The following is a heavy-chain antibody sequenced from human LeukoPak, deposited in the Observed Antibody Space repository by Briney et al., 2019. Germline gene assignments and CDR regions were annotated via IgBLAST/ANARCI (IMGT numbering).Heavy chain of an antibody. CDR3: ARVYSRRSSGYYYADY. D-gene: IGHD3-22*01. CDR1: GYTFSSYD. V-gene: IGHV1-8*01. Sequence: ASVKVSCKASGYTFSSYDINWVRQATGQGLEWMGWMNPNSGNTGYAQKFQGRVTMTRNTSINTAYMELSSLGSEDTAVYYCARVYSRRSSGYYYADYWGQGALVTVSS. J-gene: IGHJ4*02. CDR2: MNPNSGNT.